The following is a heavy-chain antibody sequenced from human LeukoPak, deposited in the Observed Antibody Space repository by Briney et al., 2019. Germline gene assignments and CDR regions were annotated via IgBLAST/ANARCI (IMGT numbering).Heavy chain of an antibody. D-gene: IGHD3-10*01. J-gene: IGHJ4*02. Sequence: PGGSLRLSCAASGFTFSSYWMSWVRQAPGKGLEWVANIRQDGSEKYYVDSVKGRFTISRDNAKNSLYLQMNSLRAEDTAVYYCAAQEVLWFGEFPLSDYWGQGTLVTVSS. V-gene: IGHV3-7*01. CDR1: GFTFSSYW. CDR2: IRQDGSEK. CDR3: AAQEVLWFGEFPLSDY.